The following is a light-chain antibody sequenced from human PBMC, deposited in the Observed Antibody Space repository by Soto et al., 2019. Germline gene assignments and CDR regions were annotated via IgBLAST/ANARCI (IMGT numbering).Light chain of an antibody. CDR1: SSDVGGYNY. V-gene: IGLV2-8*01. CDR3: SSYAGTPFV. Sequence: QSALTQPPSASGSPGQSVTISCTGTSSDVGGYNYVSWYQQHPGKAPKLIIYEVNKRPSGVPDRFSGSKSGNTASLTVSGPQAEDEADYYCSSYAGTPFVFGTGTKVAVL. J-gene: IGLJ1*01. CDR2: EVN.